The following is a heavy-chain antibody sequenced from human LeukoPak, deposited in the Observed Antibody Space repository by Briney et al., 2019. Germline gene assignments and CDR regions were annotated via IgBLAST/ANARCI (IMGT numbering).Heavy chain of an antibody. V-gene: IGHV4-59*01. CDR3: ARAIYYDSSGYYYPYYYYYMDV. J-gene: IGHJ6*03. CDR2: IYYSGST. Sequence: SETLSLTCTVSGGSISSYDWSWIRQPPGKGLGWFGYIYYSGSTNYNPSLKSRVTISVDTSKNQFSLKLSSVTAADTAVYYCARAIYYDSSGYYYPYYYYYMDVWGKGTTVTVSS. D-gene: IGHD3-22*01. CDR1: GGSISSYD.